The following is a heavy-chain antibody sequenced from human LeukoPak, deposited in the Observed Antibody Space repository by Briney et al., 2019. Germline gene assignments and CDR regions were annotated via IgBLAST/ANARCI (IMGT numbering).Heavy chain of an antibody. J-gene: IGHJ2*01. CDR2: ISSSGSTI. D-gene: IGHD3-22*01. V-gene: IGHV3-11*01. Sequence: GGSLRLSCAASGFTFSDYYMSWIRQAPGKGLEWVSYISSSGSTIYYADSVKGRFTISRDNAKNSLYLQMNSLRAEDTAVYYCARDAPGIYDSSGYYSRYFDLWGRGALVTVSS. CDR1: GFTFSDYY. CDR3: ARDAPGIYDSSGYYSRYFDL.